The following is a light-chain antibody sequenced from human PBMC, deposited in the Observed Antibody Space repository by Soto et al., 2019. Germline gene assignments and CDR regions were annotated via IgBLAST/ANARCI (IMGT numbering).Light chain of an antibody. CDR1: RSDIGGRNF. J-gene: IGLJ2*01. Sequence: QSALTQPASVSGAPGQSITLSCTGNRSDIGGRNFVSWYQQHPGKAPKLIIYEVTNRPSGVSSRFTGSKSGNTASLTISGLQAEDEADYYCSSYTSITTLVLFGGGTKLTVL. CDR3: SSYTSITTLVL. V-gene: IGLV2-14*01. CDR2: EVT.